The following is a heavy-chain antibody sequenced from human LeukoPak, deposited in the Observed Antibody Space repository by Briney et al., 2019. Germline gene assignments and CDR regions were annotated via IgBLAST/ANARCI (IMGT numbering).Heavy chain of an antibody. Sequence: GGSLRLSCAASGFTFSSYSMNWVRQAPGKGLEWVSSISISSSYIYYADSVKGRFTISRDNAKNSVYLQMNSLRAEDTAVYYCAKVKEGYSYGSFDYWGQGTLVTVSS. D-gene: IGHD5-18*01. CDR2: ISISSSYI. CDR3: AKVKEGYSYGSFDY. V-gene: IGHV3-21*06. J-gene: IGHJ4*02. CDR1: GFTFSSYS.